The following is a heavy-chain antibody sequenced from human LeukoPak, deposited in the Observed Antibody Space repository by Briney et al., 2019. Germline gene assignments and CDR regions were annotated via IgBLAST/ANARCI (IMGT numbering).Heavy chain of an antibody. J-gene: IGHJ3*02. Sequence: PSETLSLTCTVSGGSISSYYWSWIRQPPGKGLEWIGYISYSGSTNYNPSLKSRVTISIDTSKNQFSLKLRSVAAADTAIYYCARQGYDILTGYIDAFDIWGQGTMVTVSS. D-gene: IGHD3-9*01. CDR3: ARQGYDILTGYIDAFDI. V-gene: IGHV4-59*08. CDR2: ISYSGST. CDR1: GGSISSYY.